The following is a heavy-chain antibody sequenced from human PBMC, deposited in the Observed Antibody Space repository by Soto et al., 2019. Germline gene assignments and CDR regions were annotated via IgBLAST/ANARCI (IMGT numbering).Heavy chain of an antibody. CDR2: IYYSGST. Sequence: QVQLQESGPGLVKPSETLSLTCTVSGGSISSYYWSWIRQPPGKGLEWIGYIYYSGSTNYNPSLKIRVTMSVATPKNQFSLKLSSVTAADTAVYYCARLYGLDAFDIWGQGTMVTVSS. D-gene: IGHD4-17*01. CDR1: GGSISSYY. CDR3: ARLYGLDAFDI. J-gene: IGHJ3*02. V-gene: IGHV4-59*01.